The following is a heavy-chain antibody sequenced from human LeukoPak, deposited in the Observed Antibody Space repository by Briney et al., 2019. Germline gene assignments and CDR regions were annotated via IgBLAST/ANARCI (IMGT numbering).Heavy chain of an antibody. J-gene: IGHJ4*02. V-gene: IGHV1-2*02. CDR1: GYTFTGYY. CDR3: ARSLPLTVGDSRDNFDY. CDR2: INPNSGGT. D-gene: IGHD4-23*01. Sequence: ASVKVSCKASGYTFTGYYMHWVRQAPGQGLEWMGWINPNSGGTNYAQKFQGRVTMTRDTSISTAYMELSRLRSDYTAVYYCARSLPLTVGDSRDNFDYWGQGTLVTVYS.